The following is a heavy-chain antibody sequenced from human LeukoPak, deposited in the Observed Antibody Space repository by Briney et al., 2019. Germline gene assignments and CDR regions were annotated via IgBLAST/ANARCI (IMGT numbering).Heavy chain of an antibody. J-gene: IGHJ5*02. D-gene: IGHD2-2*01. CDR3: AHSLGFCPGSTSCLNWFDP. CDR2: IYWNDDK. Sequence: SGPTLVKPTQTLTLTCTFSGFSLSTSGVGVGWIRQPPGKALEWLALIYWNDDKRYSPSLKSKLTITKDTSKNQVVLTMTNMDPVDTATYYCAHSLGFCPGSTSCLNWFDPWGQGTLVTVSS. V-gene: IGHV2-5*01. CDR1: GFSLSTSGVG.